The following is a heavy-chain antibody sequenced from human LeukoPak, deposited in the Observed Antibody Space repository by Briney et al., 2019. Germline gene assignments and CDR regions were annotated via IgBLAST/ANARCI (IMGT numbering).Heavy chain of an antibody. V-gene: IGHV3-23*01. D-gene: IGHD3-22*01. CDR3: ARGLSSMIVRYYFDY. J-gene: IGHJ4*02. CDR1: GFTFSSYA. CDR2: ITVSGDST. Sequence: GGSLRLSCAASGFTFSSYALHWVRQAPGKGLECVSVITVSGDSTHYADSVKGRFTISRDNSKNALYLQMNSLRAEDTAVYYCARGLSSMIVRYYFDYWGPGTLVTVSS.